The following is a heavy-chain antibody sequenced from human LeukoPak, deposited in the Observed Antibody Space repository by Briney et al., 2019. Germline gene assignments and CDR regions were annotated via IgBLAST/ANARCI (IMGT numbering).Heavy chain of an antibody. Sequence: ASVKVSCKASGYTFTSYYMHWVRQAPGQGLEWMGIINPSGGSTSYAQKFQGRVTMTRDTSTSTVYMELSSLRSEDTAVYYCARTHTLWFGELFTTLDYYNYYGMDVWGQGTTVTVSS. CDR2: INPSGGST. D-gene: IGHD3-10*01. CDR3: ARTHTLWFGELFTTLDYYNYYGMDV. V-gene: IGHV1-46*01. CDR1: GYTFTSYY. J-gene: IGHJ6*02.